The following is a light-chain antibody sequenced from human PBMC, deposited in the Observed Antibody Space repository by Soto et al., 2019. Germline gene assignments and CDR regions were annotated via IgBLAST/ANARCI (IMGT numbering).Light chain of an antibody. CDR2: RNN. CDR1: SSNLGTNY. CDR3: AAWDDSLSGVV. V-gene: IGLV1-47*01. Sequence: QSVLTQPPSASGTPGQRVAISCSGSSSNLGTNYVYWYQQFPGTAPKLLIYRNNQRPSGVPDRFSGSKSGTSVSLAISGLRSEDEADYYCAAWDDSLSGVVFGGGTKLTVL. J-gene: IGLJ3*02.